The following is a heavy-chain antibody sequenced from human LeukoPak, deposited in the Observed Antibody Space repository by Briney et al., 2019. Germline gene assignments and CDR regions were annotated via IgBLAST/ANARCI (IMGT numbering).Heavy chain of an antibody. V-gene: IGHV3-53*04. D-gene: IGHD3-10*01. CDR1: GFTVSRNY. Sequence: GGSLRLSCAASGFTVSRNYMSWVRQAPGKGLEWVSVIYSGGSTYYADSVKGRFTISRHNSKNTLYLQMNSLRAEDTAVYYCAILALMVRGVIIDYWGQGTLVTVSS. CDR2: IYSGGST. J-gene: IGHJ4*02. CDR3: AILALMVRGVIIDY.